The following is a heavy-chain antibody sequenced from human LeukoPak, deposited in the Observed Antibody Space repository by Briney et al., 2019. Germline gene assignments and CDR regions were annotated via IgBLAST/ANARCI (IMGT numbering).Heavy chain of an antibody. J-gene: IGHJ5*02. D-gene: IGHD2-2*01. CDR2: IIPIFGTA. CDR3: AKGVPAAQEDNWLDP. Sequence: GASVKVSCKASGGTFSSYAISWMRQAPGQGLEWMGGIIPIFGTANYAQKFQGRVTITTDESTSTAYMELSSLRSEDTAVYYCAKGVPAAQEDNWLDPWGLGTLVTVSS. CDR1: GGTFSSYA. V-gene: IGHV1-69*05.